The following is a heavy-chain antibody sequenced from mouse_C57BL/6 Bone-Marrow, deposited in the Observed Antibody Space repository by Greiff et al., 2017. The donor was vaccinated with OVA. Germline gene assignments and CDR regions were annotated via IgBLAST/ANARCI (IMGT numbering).Heavy chain of an antibody. CDR2: IDPENGDT. J-gene: IGHJ4*01. CDR1: GFNIKDDY. Sequence: EVQLQQSGAELVRPGASVTLSCTASGFNIKDDYMHWVKQRPEQGLEWIGWIDPENGDTEYASKFQGKATITADTSSNTAYLQLSSLTSEDTAVDYCTYYGSSYVRYAMDYWGQGTSVTVSS. CDR3: TYYGSSYVRYAMDY. D-gene: IGHD1-1*01. V-gene: IGHV14-4*01.